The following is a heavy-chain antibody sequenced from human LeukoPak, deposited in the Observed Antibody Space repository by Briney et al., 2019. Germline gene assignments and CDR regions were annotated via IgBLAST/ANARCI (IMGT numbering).Heavy chain of an antibody. CDR2: INTNTGNP. V-gene: IGHV7-4-1*02. Sequence: ASVKVSCKASGYTFTSYAMNWVRQAPGQGLEWMGWINTNTGNPTYAQGFTGRFVFSLDTSVSTAYLQISSLKAEDTAVYYCAREPPTTYYYDSSGYGWGQGTLVTVSS. D-gene: IGHD3-22*01. CDR3: AREPPTTYYYDSSGYG. CDR1: GYTFTSYA. J-gene: IGHJ4*02.